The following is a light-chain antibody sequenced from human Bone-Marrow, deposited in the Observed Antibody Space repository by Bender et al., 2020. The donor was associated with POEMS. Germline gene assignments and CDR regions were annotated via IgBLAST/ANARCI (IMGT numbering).Light chain of an antibody. CDR1: RSDVGDYNF. V-gene: IGLV2-14*03. J-gene: IGLJ2*01. CDR3: SSYTSRDTLI. Sequence: QSALTQPASVSGSPGQSITISCIGTRSDVGDYNFVSWYQQRPGKAPTLVIYSVTNRPSGISNRFSGSKSGNTASLSISGLQAEDEADYYCSSYTSRDTLIFGGGTKLTVL. CDR2: SVT.